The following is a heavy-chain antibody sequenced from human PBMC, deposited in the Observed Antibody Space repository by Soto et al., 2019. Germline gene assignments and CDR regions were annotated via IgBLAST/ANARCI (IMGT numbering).Heavy chain of an antibody. Sequence: EVQLVESGGGLVQPGGSLRLSCAASGFTFSSYWMSWVRQAPGKGLEWVANIKQDGSEKYYVDSVKGRFTISRDNAKNPLSLQMNRRSAEDTAVYYCARGGYSSGWYDDYWGQGTLVTVSS. CDR3: ARGGYSSGWYDDY. CDR2: IKQDGSEK. V-gene: IGHV3-7*01. CDR1: GFTFSSYW. J-gene: IGHJ4*02. D-gene: IGHD6-19*01.